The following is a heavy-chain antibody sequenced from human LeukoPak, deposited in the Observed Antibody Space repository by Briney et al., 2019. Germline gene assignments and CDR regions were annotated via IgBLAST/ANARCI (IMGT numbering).Heavy chain of an antibody. J-gene: IGHJ3*02. Sequence: SETLSLACTVSGGSVSSGSYYWSWIRQPPGKGLEWNGYMYYSGSTNYNPSPKSRVTISVDTSKNQFSLKLSSVTAADTAVYYCARESSLYDILTGYSHDAFDIWGQGTMVTVSS. CDR3: ARESSLYDILTGYSHDAFDI. V-gene: IGHV4-61*01. CDR1: GGSVSSGSYY. D-gene: IGHD3-9*01. CDR2: MYYSGST.